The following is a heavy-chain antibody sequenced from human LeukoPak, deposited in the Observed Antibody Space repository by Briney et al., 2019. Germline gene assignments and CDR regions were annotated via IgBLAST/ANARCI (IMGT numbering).Heavy chain of an antibody. CDR1: GFTFSSYG. D-gene: IGHD5-18*01. CDR3: ARAPRGITALVDYFDY. Sequence: GGSLRLSCAASGFTFSSYGMSWVRQAPGKGLEWVSAISGSGGSTYYADSVKGRFTISRDNAKNSLYLQMSSLRVEDTAVYYCARAPRGITALVDYFDYWGQGTLVTVSS. CDR2: ISGSGGST. J-gene: IGHJ4*02. V-gene: IGHV3-23*01.